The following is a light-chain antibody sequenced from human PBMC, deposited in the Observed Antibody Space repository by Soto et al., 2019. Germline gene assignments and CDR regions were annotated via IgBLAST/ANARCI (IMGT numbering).Light chain of an antibody. J-gene: IGKJ1*01. Sequence: DIQVTQSPSTLSASVGDRVTSTCRTSQSISNWLAWYQQKPGKTPKLLIYDASSLESGVPSRFSGSGSGTEFTLTISSLQPDDFATYYCQQYDSYRGTFGQGTKVDIK. V-gene: IGKV1-5*01. CDR1: QSISNW. CDR2: DAS. CDR3: QQYDSYRGT.